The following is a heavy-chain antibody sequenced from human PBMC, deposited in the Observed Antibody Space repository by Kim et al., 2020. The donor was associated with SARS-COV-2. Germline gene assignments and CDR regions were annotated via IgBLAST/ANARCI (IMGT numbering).Heavy chain of an antibody. V-gene: IGHV3-53*01. D-gene: IGHD3-22*01. Sequence: RGSLRLSCAASGFTVSSNYMSWVRQAPGKGLEWVSVIYSGGSTYYADSVKGRFTISRDNSKNTLYLQMNSLRAEDTAVYYCARATYYYDSSGYYLAYWGQGTLVTVSS. J-gene: IGHJ4*02. CDR2: IYSGGST. CDR1: GFTVSSNY. CDR3: ARATYYYDSSGYYLAY.